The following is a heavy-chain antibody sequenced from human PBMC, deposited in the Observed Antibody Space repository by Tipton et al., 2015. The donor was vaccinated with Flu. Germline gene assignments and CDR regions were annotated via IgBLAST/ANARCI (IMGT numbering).Heavy chain of an antibody. V-gene: IGHV1-18*01. D-gene: IGHD2-21*01. CDR1: GYTFTSYG. Sequence: QLVQSGAEVKKPGASVKVSCKASGYTFTSYGISWVRQAPGQGLEWMGWISAYNGNTNYAQKLQGRVTMTIDTSTSTAYMGLRSLGSDDTAVYYWARDQAVYCGVDCYPRAFDIWGQGTMVTVSS. CDR2: ISAYNGNT. CDR3: ARDQAVYCGVDCYPRAFDI. J-gene: IGHJ3*02.